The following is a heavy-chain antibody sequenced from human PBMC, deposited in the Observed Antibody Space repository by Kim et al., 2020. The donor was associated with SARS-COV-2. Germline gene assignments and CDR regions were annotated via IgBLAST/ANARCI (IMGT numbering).Heavy chain of an antibody. CDR2: ITSNGGST. Sequence: GSLRLSCSASGFTFNTYALHWVRQAPGKGLEYVSSITSNGGSTYYAASVKGRFTISRDNSKNTLYLQMSGLRAEDTAMYYCVKDRLTYGSGSYPYLFNGLDVWGQGTTVTVSS. D-gene: IGHD3-10*01. V-gene: IGHV3-64D*06. CDR3: VKDRLTYGSGSYPYLFNGLDV. J-gene: IGHJ6*02. CDR1: GFTFNTYA.